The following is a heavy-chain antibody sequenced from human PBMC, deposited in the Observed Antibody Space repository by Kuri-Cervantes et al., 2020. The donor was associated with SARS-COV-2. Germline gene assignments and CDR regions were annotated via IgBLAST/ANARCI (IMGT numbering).Heavy chain of an antibody. CDR2: ISSSSSYI. CDR1: GFTFSSYS. V-gene: IGHV3-21*01. Sequence: GGSLRLSCAASGFTFSSYSMHWVRQAPGKGLEWVSSISSSSSYIYYADSVKGRFTISRDNSKNMLYLQMNSLRAEDTAVYYCAREETLSEAFDYWGQGTLVTVSS. J-gene: IGHJ4*02. D-gene: IGHD4/OR15-4a*01. CDR3: AREETLSEAFDY.